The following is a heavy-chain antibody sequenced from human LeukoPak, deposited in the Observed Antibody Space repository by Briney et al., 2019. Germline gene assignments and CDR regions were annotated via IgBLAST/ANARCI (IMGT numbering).Heavy chain of an antibody. CDR2: IRYDGRNK. J-gene: IGHJ4*02. CDR3: AKLGCSSTSCYQYQVGY. Sequence: GGSLRLSCAASGFTFSSYGMHWVRQAPGKGLEWVTFIRYDGRNKYHADSVKGRFTISRDNSKNTLYLQMNSLRAEDTAVYYCAKLGCSSTSCYQYQVGYWGQGTLVTVSS. V-gene: IGHV3-30*02. CDR1: GFTFSSYG. D-gene: IGHD2-2*01.